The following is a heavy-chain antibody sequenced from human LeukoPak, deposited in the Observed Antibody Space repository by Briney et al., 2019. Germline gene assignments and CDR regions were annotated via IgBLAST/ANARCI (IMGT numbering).Heavy chain of an antibody. CDR1: GFTFSSYS. Sequence: GSLRLSCAASGFTFSSYSMNWVRQAPGKGLEWVSYISSSSSTIYYADSVKGRFTISRDNAKNSLYLQMNSLRAEDTAVYYCARGDTGIAAAGTDPNYYYMDVWGKGTTVTVSS. CDR3: ARGDTGIAAAGTDPNYYYMDV. D-gene: IGHD6-13*01. J-gene: IGHJ6*03. CDR2: ISSSSSTI. V-gene: IGHV3-48*01.